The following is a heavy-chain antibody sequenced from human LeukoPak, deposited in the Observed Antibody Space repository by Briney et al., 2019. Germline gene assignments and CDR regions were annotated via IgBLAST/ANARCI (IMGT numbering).Heavy chain of an antibody. D-gene: IGHD3-3*01. CDR2: IYYSGST. Sequence: SETLSLTCTVSGGSISSSSYYWGWIRQPPGKGLEWIGSIYYSGSTYYNPSLKSRVTISVDTSKNQFSLKLSSVTAADTAVYYCARMYYDFWSGFGGVEFIDYWGQGTLVTVSS. J-gene: IGHJ4*02. CDR1: GGSISSSSYY. V-gene: IGHV4-39*01. CDR3: ARMYYDFWSGFGGVEFIDY.